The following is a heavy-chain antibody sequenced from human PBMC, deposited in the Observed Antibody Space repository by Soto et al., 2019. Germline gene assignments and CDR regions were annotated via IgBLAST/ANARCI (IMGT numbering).Heavy chain of an antibody. Sequence: QEQLVESGGGVVQPGTSLRLSCAVPGGIFHGYGMHWVRQAPGKGLEWVAIIRFDGSNEEYADSVKGRFTISRDNSKNTLYLQMNTLGAVDTAVYYCARDGIGGTVFRGYLDYWGRGTVVTVSS. D-gene: IGHD1-7*01. J-gene: IGHJ4*02. CDR1: GGIFHGYG. CDR2: IRFDGSNE. CDR3: ARDGIGGTVFRGYLDY. V-gene: IGHV3-33*01.